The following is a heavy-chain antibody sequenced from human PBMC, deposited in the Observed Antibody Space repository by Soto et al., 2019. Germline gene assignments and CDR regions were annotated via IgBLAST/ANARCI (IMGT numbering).Heavy chain of an antibody. V-gene: IGHV4-59*01. Sequence: SETLSLTGRVSGGSISRYYWVWVRQPPGEGLEWVGYMCDGGSGNYNPSLMTLFTISVDTYKNQFSLKLSSLTAAVTAVYYSGSSDGLYLAQGTLDPVSS. CDR2: MCDGGSG. CDR3: GSSDGLY. J-gene: IGHJ4*02. CDR1: GGSISRYY.